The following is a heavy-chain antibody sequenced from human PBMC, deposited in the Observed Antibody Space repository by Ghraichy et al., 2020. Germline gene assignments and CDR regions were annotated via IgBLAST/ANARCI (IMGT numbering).Heavy chain of an antibody. V-gene: IGHV3-30*18. CDR2: VSYDGSNK. CDR3: AKTHYGDYLVDAFDV. J-gene: IGHJ3*01. D-gene: IGHD4-17*01. Sequence: GESLNISCAASGFTFSSYGMHWVRQAPGKGLEWVATVSYDGSNKYYADSVKGRFTISRDNSKNTLYLQMNSLRVEDTALYYCAKTHYGDYLVDAFDVWGQGTMVTVSS. CDR1: GFTFSSYG.